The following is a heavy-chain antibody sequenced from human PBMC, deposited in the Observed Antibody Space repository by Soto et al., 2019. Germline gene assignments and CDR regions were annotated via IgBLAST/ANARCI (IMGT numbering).Heavy chain of an antibody. CDR3: ARGGVVVTAIMDF. CDR1: GFTFRDYY. CDR2: ISSNTRYT. J-gene: IGHJ4*02. V-gene: IGHV3-11*06. Sequence: QVQLVESGGGLVKPGGSLRLFCAASGFTFRDYYMSWVRQAPGKGLEWISYISSNTRYTNYADSVKGRFTISRDNARNSLYLEINNLRAEDTAIYYCARGGVVVTAIMDFWGQGTLVTVSS. D-gene: IGHD2-21*02.